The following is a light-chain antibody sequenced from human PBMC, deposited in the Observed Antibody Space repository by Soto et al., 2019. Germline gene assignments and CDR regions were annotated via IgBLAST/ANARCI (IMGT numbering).Light chain of an antibody. Sequence: DIQITQSPSTLSASFGYGVTITCRASQRISTWLAWYQQKPGKAPKLLIYAASSSQSGVPSRFSGSGSGTDFTLTISSLQPEDFATYYCQQSYGTPIPFGQGTRLEI. CDR2: AAS. CDR1: QRISTW. J-gene: IGKJ5*01. CDR3: QQSYGTPIP. V-gene: IGKV1-39*01.